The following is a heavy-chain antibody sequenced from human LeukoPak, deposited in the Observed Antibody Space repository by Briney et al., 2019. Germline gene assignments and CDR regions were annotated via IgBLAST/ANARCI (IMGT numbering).Heavy chain of an antibody. Sequence: GGSLRLSCAASGFTFSSYAMSWVRQAPGKGLEWVSAFSASGGSTYYADSVQGRFTLSRDNSKNTLYLQMNSLRAEDTAVYHCAKMGNDFWSGYYSGGYFDFWGQGTLVTVSS. V-gene: IGHV3-23*01. CDR1: GFTFSSYA. CDR2: FSASGGST. CDR3: AKMGNDFWSGYYSGGYFDF. J-gene: IGHJ4*02. D-gene: IGHD3-3*01.